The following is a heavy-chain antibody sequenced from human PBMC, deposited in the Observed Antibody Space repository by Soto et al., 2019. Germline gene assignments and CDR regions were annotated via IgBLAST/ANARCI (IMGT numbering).Heavy chain of an antibody. Sequence: EVQLVESGGGLIQPGGSLRLSCAASGFTVSSSYMNWVRQAPGKGLEWVSVLYRAGSTYYAHSVKGRFTISRDNSKNTLYLQLHSLRTEDTAMYYCARRQSGSYLVYWGQGTLVTVSS. D-gene: IGHD1-26*01. V-gene: IGHV3-53*01. CDR2: LYRAGST. J-gene: IGHJ4*02. CDR3: ARRQSGSYLVY. CDR1: GFTVSSSY.